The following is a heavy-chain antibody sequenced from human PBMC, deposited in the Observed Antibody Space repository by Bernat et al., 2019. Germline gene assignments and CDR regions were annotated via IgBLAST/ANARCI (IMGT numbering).Heavy chain of an antibody. CDR3: AKTQISLVRGVITPTWFDP. CDR1: GFIFSTHA. Sequence: EVQLLESGGGLVQPGGSLRLSCATSGFIFSTHAMSWVLQGPRKGLEWVATISGSGSTTYYADSVKGRFTISRDNCKNTLYLQMSSLRVEDTAVYYCAKTQISLVRGVITPTWFDPWGLGTLVTVSS. D-gene: IGHD3-10*01. CDR2: ISGSGSTT. V-gene: IGHV3-23*01. J-gene: IGHJ5*02.